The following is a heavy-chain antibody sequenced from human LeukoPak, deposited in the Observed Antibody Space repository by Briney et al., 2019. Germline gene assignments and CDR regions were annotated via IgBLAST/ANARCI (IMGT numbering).Heavy chain of an antibody. V-gene: IGHV1-18*04. CDR2: ISAYNGNT. Sequence: VASVKVSCKASGYTFINYYIHWVRQAPGQGLEWMGWISAYNGNTNYAQKLQGRVTMTTDTSTSTAYMELRSLRSDDTAVYYCAYQSGIAARPDYWGQGTLVTVSS. CDR1: GYTFINYY. D-gene: IGHD6-6*01. J-gene: IGHJ4*02. CDR3: AYQSGIAARPDY.